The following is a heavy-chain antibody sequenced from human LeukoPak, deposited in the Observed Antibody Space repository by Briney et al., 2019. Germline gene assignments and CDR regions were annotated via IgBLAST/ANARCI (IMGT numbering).Heavy chain of an antibody. D-gene: IGHD1-26*01. CDR3: ARELGEAGANAFDI. CDR1: GYTFTVYY. V-gene: IGHV1-2*02. J-gene: IGHJ3*02. Sequence: ASVTVSFTASGYTFTVYYMHWVRQAPGQGLEWMGWINPNSGGTNYEQKFQGRVTMTRDTSISTAYMELSRLRSDDTAVYYCARELGEAGANAFDIWGQGTMVTVSS. CDR2: INPNSGGT.